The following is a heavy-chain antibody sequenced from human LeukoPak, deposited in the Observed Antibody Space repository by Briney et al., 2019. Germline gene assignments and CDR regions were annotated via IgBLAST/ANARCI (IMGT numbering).Heavy chain of an antibody. CDR3: ASDHRTYYDFWSGYPGNWFDP. CDR2: IYHSGST. V-gene: IGHV4-38-2*02. D-gene: IGHD3-3*01. CDR1: GYSISSGYH. Sequence: SETLSLTCTVSGYSISSGYHWGWIRQPPGKGLEWIGSIYHSGSTYYNPSLKSRVTISVDTSKNQFSLKLSSVTAADTAVYFCASDHRTYYDFWSGYPGNWFDPWGQGTLVTVSS. J-gene: IGHJ5*02.